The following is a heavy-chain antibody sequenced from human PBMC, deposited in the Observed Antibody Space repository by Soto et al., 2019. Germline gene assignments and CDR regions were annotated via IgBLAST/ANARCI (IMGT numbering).Heavy chain of an antibody. CDR1: GDSVSSNSAT. D-gene: IGHD6-19*01. Sequence: SPAFSLTCAISGDSVSSNSATWNLIRQSPSRGLEWLGRTYYRSKWYIDYAVSVKSRITINADTSKNQFSLQLNSVTPEDTAVYFCARDIPPTSGWYYFDYWGQGTLVTVSS. J-gene: IGHJ4*02. CDR3: ARDIPPTSGWYYFDY. V-gene: IGHV6-1*01. CDR2: TYYRSKWYI.